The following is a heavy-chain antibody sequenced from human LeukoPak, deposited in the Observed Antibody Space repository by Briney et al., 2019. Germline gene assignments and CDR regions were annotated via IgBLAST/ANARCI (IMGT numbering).Heavy chain of an antibody. J-gene: IGHJ3*02. Sequence: GGSLRLSCAASGFIFSDHYMDWVRQAPGKGLEWVARTRNKANSYTIEYAASVKGRFTISRDDSQNSLYLQMNSLNTDDTAVYYCARGGFSSGWRALDIWGQGTLVTVSS. CDR1: GFIFSDHY. D-gene: IGHD6-19*01. CDR2: TRNKANSYTI. CDR3: ARGGFSSGWRALDI. V-gene: IGHV3-72*01.